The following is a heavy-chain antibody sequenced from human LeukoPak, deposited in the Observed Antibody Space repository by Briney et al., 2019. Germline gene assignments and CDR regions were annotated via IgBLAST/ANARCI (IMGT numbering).Heavy chain of an antibody. V-gene: IGHV4-34*01. CDR2: INHSGST. CDR1: GGSFSGYY. Sequence: PSETLSLICAVYGGSFSGYYWSWIRQPPGKGLEWIGEINHSGSTNYFPPLKSRVTISVDTSKNQFSLKLSSVTAADTAVYYCARGNYYGSGTLGAFDIWGQGTMVTVSS. J-gene: IGHJ3*02. CDR3: ARGNYYGSGTLGAFDI. D-gene: IGHD3-10*01.